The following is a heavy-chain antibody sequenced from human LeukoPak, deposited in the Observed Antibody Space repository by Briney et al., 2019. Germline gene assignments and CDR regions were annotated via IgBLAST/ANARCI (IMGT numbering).Heavy chain of an antibody. D-gene: IGHD1-26*01. Sequence: GALRLSCAASGFTFGSYAMSWVRQAPGKGLEWVSAIRDSGSSTHYADSVKGRFTTSRDNSKNTLFLQMNSLRAEDTAIYYCAKYGPQDSGSSHFDYWGQGALVTVSS. CDR3: AKYGPQDSGSSHFDY. CDR1: GFTFGSYA. CDR2: IRDSGSST. J-gene: IGHJ4*02. V-gene: IGHV3-23*01.